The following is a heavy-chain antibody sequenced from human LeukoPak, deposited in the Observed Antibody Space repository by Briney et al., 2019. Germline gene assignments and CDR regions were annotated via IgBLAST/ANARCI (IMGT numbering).Heavy chain of an antibody. V-gene: IGHV3-30*03. CDR3: AREGGYYFDH. CDR2: ISYDRSET. Sequence: GRSPRLSCAASGFTFGSYGMHWVRQAPGKRLEWVAFISYDRSETYYADSVKGRFSISRDNSKNTVYLQMNSLRTEDRAVYYCAREGGYYFDHWGQGTLVTVSS. CDR1: GFTFGSYG. J-gene: IGHJ4*02. D-gene: IGHD6-25*01.